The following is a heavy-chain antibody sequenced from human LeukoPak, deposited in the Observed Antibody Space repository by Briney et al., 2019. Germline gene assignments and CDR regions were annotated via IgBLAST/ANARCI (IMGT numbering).Heavy chain of an antibody. V-gene: IGHV4-39*07. CDR2: IYYSGST. J-gene: IGHJ3*02. Sequence: GSLRLSCAASGFTFSSYAMSWVRQAPGKGLEWIGSIYYSGSTYYNPSLKSRVTISVDTSKNQFSLKLSSVTAADTAVYYCARDLYDILTSYLDAFDIWGQGTMVTVSS. D-gene: IGHD3-9*01. CDR3: ARDLYDILTSYLDAFDI. CDR1: GFTFSSYA.